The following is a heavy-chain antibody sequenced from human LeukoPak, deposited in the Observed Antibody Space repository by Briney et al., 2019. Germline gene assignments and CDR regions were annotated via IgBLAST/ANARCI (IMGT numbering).Heavy chain of an antibody. CDR2: INHSGST. CDR1: GGSFSGYY. CDR3: ARGSSRGDY. D-gene: IGHD6-6*01. J-gene: IGHJ4*02. V-gene: IGHV4-34*01. Sequence: SATLSLTCAGYGGSFSGYYWSWTRQPPGKGVEGIGEINHSGSTNYNPSLNSRVTISVDTSKNQFSLKLSSVTAAATAVYYCARGSSRGDYWGQGTLVTVSS.